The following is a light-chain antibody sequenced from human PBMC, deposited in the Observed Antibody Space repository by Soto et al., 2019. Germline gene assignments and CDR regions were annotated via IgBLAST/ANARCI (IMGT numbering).Light chain of an antibody. V-gene: IGKV3-15*01. CDR2: AAS. CDR3: QQYNDWPYT. CDR1: QTIYNN. Sequence: ERVMTQSPATLSVSPGERATLSSRASQTIYNNLAWYQLKPGQPPRLLIYAASTRATGIPTRFSGSVSGTEFSLTISSLQPEDFAFYFCQQYNDWPYTFGQGTMLEI. J-gene: IGKJ2*01.